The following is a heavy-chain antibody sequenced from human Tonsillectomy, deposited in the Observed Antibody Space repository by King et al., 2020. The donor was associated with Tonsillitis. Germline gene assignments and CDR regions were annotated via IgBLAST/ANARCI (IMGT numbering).Heavy chain of an antibody. J-gene: IGHJ4*02. CDR3: AKDLRAWEISFDY. D-gene: IGHD3-10*01. V-gene: IGHV3-30*02. CDR2: IRYDGSNK. Sequence: VQLVESGGGVVQPGGSLRLSCAASGFTFSSYGMHWVRQAPGKGLEWVAFIRYDGSNKYYADSVKGRFTISRENSKNTLNLQMNSLRAEDTAVYYCAKDLRAWEISFDYWGQGTLVTVSS. CDR1: GFTFSSYG.